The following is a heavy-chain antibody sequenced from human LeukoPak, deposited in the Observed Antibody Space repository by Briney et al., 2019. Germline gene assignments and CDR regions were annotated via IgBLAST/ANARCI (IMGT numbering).Heavy chain of an antibody. CDR3: AXXPPWVPSYMDV. J-gene: IGHJ6*03. V-gene: IGHV4-59*12. CDR1: GGSISSYY. D-gene: IGHD3-10*01. CDR2: IYYSGST. Sequence: SETLSLTCTVSGGSISSYYWSWIRQPPGKGLEWIGYIYYSGSTNYNPSLKSRVTMSVDTSKNQFSLKLSSVTAADTAVYYCAXXPPWVPSYMDVWGKGTAVTISS.